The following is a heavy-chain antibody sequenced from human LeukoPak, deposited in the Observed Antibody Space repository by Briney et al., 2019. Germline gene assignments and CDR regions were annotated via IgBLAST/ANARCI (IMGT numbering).Heavy chain of an antibody. CDR3: AREVRIAASGRAFDM. V-gene: IGHV3-21*01. CDR2: ISISSSYI. J-gene: IGHJ3*02. Sequence: GGSLRLSCAASGFTFSSYTMNWVRQAPGKGLEWLSSISISSSYINHADSVKARFTITRDNAKHSLYLQMNSLRTEDTAVYYCAREVRIAASGRAFDMWGQGTMVTVSS. CDR1: GFTFSSYT. D-gene: IGHD6-13*01.